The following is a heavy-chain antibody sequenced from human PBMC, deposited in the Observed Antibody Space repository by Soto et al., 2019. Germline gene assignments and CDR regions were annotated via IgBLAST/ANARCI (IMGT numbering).Heavy chain of an antibody. CDR3: ARSRTFLYFDY. V-gene: IGHV3-66*01. D-gene: IGHD2-2*01. Sequence: PGGSLRLSCAASGFTVSSNYMSWVRQAPGKGLEWVSVIYSGGSTYYADSVKGRFTISRDNSKNTLYLQMNSLRAEDTAVYYCARSRTFLYFDYWGQGTLVTVSS. CDR1: GFTVSSNY. J-gene: IGHJ4*02. CDR2: IYSGGST.